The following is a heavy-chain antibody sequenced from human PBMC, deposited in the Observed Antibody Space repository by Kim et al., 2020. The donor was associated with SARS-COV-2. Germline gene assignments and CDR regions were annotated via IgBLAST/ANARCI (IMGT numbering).Heavy chain of an antibody. D-gene: IGHD4-17*01. CDR3: ARGGLTVTHYAMDV. Sequence: ASVKVSCKASGYTFTSYGISWVRRAPGQGLEWMGWISVYNGNTDYAQTLQGRVTMTTDTSTSTAYMELRSLSSDDAAVYYCARGGLTVTHYAMDVWGQVTTVTVSS. V-gene: IGHV1-18*01. J-gene: IGHJ6*02. CDR2: ISVYNGNT. CDR1: GYTFTSYG.